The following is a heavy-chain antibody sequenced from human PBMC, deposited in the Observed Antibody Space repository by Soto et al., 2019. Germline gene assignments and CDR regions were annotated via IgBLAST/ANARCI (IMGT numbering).Heavy chain of an antibody. CDR1: GFTFSSYG. J-gene: IGHJ3*02. D-gene: IGHD6-19*01. Sequence: QVQLVESGGGVVQPGRSLRLSCAASGFTFSSYGMHWVRQAPGKGLEWVAVIWYDGSNKYYADSVKGRFIISRDNSKNTLYLQMNSLRAEDTAVYYCARTGTESAVGLNDAFDIWGQGTMVTVSS. CDR3: ARTGTESAVGLNDAFDI. CDR2: IWYDGSNK. V-gene: IGHV3-33*01.